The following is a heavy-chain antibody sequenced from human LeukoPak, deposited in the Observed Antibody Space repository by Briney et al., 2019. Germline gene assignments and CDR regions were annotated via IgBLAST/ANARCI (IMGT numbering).Heavy chain of an antibody. CDR3: ARDGYGDDYYYYYGMDV. D-gene: IGHD5-12*01. CDR1: GYTFTSYV. CDR2: ISAYNGNT. V-gene: IGHV1-18*01. J-gene: IGHJ6*02. Sequence: GASVKVSCKASGYTFTSYVISWVRQAPGQGLEWMGWISAYNGNTNYAQKLQGRVTMTTDTSTSTAYMELRSLRSDDTAVYYCARDGYGDDYYYYYGMDVWGQGTTVTVSS.